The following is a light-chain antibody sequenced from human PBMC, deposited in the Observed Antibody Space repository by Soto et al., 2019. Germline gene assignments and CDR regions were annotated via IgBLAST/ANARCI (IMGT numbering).Light chain of an antibody. CDR1: SSDVGGYNY. J-gene: IGLJ1*01. CDR3: RSYAGSNYTLYV. V-gene: IGLV2-14*01. Sequence: SALTQPASVSVFPGQSITISCTGTSSDVGGYNYVCWYQQFPDKARELMIFEVSNRPSGVSNRFSGSKSGNTASLTISAPKAEDEADYYCRSYAGSNYTLYVFGTAT. CDR2: EVS.